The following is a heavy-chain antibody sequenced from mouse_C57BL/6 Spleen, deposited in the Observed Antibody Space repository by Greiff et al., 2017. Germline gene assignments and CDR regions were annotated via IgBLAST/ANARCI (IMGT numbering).Heavy chain of an antibody. D-gene: IGHD2-5*01. V-gene: IGHV1-31*01. CDR2: IYPYNSVS. J-gene: IGHJ3*01. CDR3: ASYYSNSWFAY. CDR1: GYSFTGYY. Sequence: VQLQQSGPELVMPGASVKISCKASGYSFTGYYMHWVKQSPGHILDWIGYIYPYNSVSSYNQKFKGKATLTVDKSSSTAYMSLRSLTSEDSAVYYCASYYSNSWFAYWGQGTLVTVSA.